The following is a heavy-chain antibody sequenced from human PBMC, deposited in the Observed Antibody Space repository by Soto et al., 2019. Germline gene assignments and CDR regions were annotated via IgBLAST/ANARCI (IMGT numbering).Heavy chain of an antibody. CDR3: TRTDSGIYRD. D-gene: IGHD1-26*01. V-gene: IGHV1-18*01. CDR1: GYTFTNYG. Sequence: QVQLVQSGAEVKKPGASVKVSCKASGYTFTNYGITWVRQAPGQGLEWMGWISTYKKDTDYAPKLKGRVTMTTDTSMGTVYLGLRTRGSDDTAVYYRTRTDSGIYRDLGQGTLVIVPS. J-gene: IGHJ4*01. CDR2: ISTYKKDT.